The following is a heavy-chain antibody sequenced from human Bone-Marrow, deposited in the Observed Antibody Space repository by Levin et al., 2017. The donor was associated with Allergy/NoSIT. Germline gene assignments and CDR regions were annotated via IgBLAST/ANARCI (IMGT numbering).Heavy chain of an antibody. V-gene: IGHV5-51*03. Sequence: GASVKVSCKGSGYSFTSFWIGWVRQMPGKGLEWMGIIYPSDSDTRYSPSVQGQVTISVDKSISTAYLQWSSLKASDTAMYYCARTVTTVTEADYWGQGTLVTVSS. CDR1: GYSFTSFW. D-gene: IGHD4-17*01. J-gene: IGHJ4*02. CDR2: IYPSDSDT. CDR3: ARTVTTVTEADY.